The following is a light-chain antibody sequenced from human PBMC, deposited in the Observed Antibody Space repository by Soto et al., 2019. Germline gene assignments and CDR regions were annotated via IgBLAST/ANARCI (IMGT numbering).Light chain of an antibody. CDR2: GAS. CDR3: QQYNNWPIT. Sequence: VMTQSPATLSVSAGDSATLSCRASQSVSSNLAWYQQKTGQAPRLLIYGASTRATGIPDRLSGSGSGTELNLTISRLQSEDFAVYYCQQYNNWPITFGQGTRLEIK. J-gene: IGKJ5*01. CDR1: QSVSSN. V-gene: IGKV3-15*01.